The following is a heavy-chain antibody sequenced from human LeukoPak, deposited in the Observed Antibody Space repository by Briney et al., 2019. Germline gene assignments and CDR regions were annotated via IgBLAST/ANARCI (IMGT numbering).Heavy chain of an antibody. CDR2: IYYSGST. V-gene: IGHV4-39*02. Sequence: KPSETLSLTCTVSGGSISSSSYYWGWIRQPPGKGLEWIGSIYYSGSTYYNPSLKSRVTISVDTSKNQFSLKLSSVTAADTAVYYCARDHHYYDSSGGYWGQGTLVTVSS. CDR3: ARDHHYYDSSGGY. J-gene: IGHJ4*02. CDR1: GGSISSSSYY. D-gene: IGHD3-22*01.